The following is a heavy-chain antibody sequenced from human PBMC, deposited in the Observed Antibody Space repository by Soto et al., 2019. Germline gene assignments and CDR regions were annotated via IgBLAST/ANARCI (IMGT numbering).Heavy chain of an antibody. J-gene: IGHJ5*02. Sequence: PSETLSLTCAVSGGSFSGYYWSWIRQAPGKGLAWIGEINHSGSTNYNPSLKSPVNISVDTSKNQFSLQLNSVTAADTAVCYCPRGMDPTIFGSVPTPNWFDPWGQGTLATVSS. CDR2: INHSGST. D-gene: IGHD3-3*01. CDR3: PRGMDPTIFGSVPTPNWFDP. V-gene: IGHV4-34*01. CDR1: GGSFSGYY.